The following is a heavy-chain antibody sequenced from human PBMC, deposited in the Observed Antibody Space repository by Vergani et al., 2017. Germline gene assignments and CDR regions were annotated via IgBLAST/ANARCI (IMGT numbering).Heavy chain of an antibody. CDR2: VHRNGKT. D-gene: IGHD2-21*01. CDR1: GYPVGRGYY. CDR3: ARQNRYWSAHVGF. V-gene: IGHV4-38-2*01. J-gene: IGHJ4*02. Sequence: QVDLQESGPGLVKSSETLSLNCAVSGYPVGRGYYWGWIRQPPGRGLVWIGCVHRNGKTYYTSPLRSRATISKDTSKNQFSSRLTSVTAADTAVYYWARQNRYWSAHVGFWGQGVLVTVSA.